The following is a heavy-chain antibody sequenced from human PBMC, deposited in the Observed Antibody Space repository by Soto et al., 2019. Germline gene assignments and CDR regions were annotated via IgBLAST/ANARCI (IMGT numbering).Heavy chain of an antibody. D-gene: IGHD2-15*01. Sequence: ASVKVSCKASGYTFTSYDINWVRQATGQGLAWMGWMNPNSGNTGYAQKFQGRVTMTRNTSISTAYMELSSLRSEDTAVYYCARSGGSVNWFDPWGQGTLVTVSS. CDR2: MNPNSGNT. CDR1: GYTFTSYD. J-gene: IGHJ5*02. V-gene: IGHV1-8*01. CDR3: ARSGGSVNWFDP.